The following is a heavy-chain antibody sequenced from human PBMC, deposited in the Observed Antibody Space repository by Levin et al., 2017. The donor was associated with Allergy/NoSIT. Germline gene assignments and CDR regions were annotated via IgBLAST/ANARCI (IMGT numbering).Heavy chain of an antibody. CDR1: GGSITSSTYY. J-gene: IGHJ4*02. V-gene: IGHV4-39*01. CDR3: ARRGHYGDYVRY. D-gene: IGHD4-17*01. CDR2: IYYSGST. Sequence: PGGSLRLSCTVSGGSITSSTYYWGWVRQPPGKGLEWIGSIYYSGSTYYNPSLKSRITISVDTSKNQFSLKLSSVTATDTALYYCARRGHYGDYVRYWGQGTLVTVSS.